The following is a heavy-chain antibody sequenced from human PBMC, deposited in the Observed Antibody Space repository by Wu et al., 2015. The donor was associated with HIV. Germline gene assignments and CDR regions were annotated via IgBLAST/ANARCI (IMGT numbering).Heavy chain of an antibody. D-gene: IGHD2-15*01. J-gene: IGHJ5*02. CDR2: ITVYNGNT. Sequence: QVHLVQSGAEVKKPGSSVKVSCEASGYTFSSHDIIWVRQAPGQGLEWMGWITVYNGNTNYIHKFQGRVTFTRNTSISTAYMELSSLRSEDTAVYSCARGLGYCSGGSCFNWFDPGAREPWSPSPQ. V-gene: IGHV1-8*01. CDR3: ARGLGYCSGGSCFNWFDP. CDR1: GYTFSSHD.